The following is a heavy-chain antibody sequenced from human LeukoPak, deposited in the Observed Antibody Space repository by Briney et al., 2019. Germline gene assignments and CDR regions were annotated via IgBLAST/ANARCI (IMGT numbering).Heavy chain of an antibody. CDR1: GFTFDNYG. D-gene: IGHD3-10*01. CDR2: INWNGGST. J-gene: IGHJ4*02. CDR3: AGAVGHAGTLDY. V-gene: IGHV3-20*04. Sequence: GGSLRLSCAASGFTFDNYGMSWVRQAPGKGLEWVSGINWNGGSTGYADSVKGRFTISRDNAKNSLYLQMNSLRAEDTAVYYCAGAVGHAGTLDYWGQGTLVTVSS.